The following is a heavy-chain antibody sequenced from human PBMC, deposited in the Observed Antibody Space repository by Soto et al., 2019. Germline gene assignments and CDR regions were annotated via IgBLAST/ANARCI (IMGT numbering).Heavy chain of an antibody. Sequence: GGSLRLSCTASGFNFTNYAMTWVRQAPGKGLEWVSAIPGSGGGTYYADSVKGRFTASRDNSKNTLFLQMGSLRAEDTALYYCARGPLAIGDSYFQLWGQGTLVT. V-gene: IGHV3-23*01. D-gene: IGHD4-17*01. J-gene: IGHJ1*01. CDR3: ARGPLAIGDSYFQL. CDR2: IPGSGGGT. CDR1: GFNFTNYA.